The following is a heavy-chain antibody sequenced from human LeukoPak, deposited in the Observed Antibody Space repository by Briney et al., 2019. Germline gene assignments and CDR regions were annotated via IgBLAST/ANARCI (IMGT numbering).Heavy chain of an antibody. V-gene: IGHV1-2*02. CDR2: INPNSGGT. J-gene: IGHJ4*02. CDR1: GYTFTGYY. Sequence: VASVKVSCKASGYTFTGYYMHWVRQAPGQGLEWMGWINPNSGGTNYAQKFQGRVTMTRDTSISTAYMELSRLRSDDTAVYYCARDGYDFWSGYWYYFDYWGQGTLVTVSS. D-gene: IGHD3-3*01. CDR3: ARDGYDFWSGYWYYFDY.